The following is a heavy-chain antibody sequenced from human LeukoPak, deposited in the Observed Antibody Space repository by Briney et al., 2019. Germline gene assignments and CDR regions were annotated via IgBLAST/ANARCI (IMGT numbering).Heavy chain of an antibody. J-gene: IGHJ5*02. CDR2: INHSGST. Sequence: SETLSLTCAVYGGSFSGYYWSWIRQPPGKGLEWIGEINHSGSTNYNPSLKSRVTISVDTSKNQFSLKLSSVTAADTAVYYCVAITMVRGVPYDWFDPWGQGTLVTVSS. V-gene: IGHV4-34*01. D-gene: IGHD3-10*01. CDR3: VAITMVRGVPYDWFDP. CDR1: GGSFSGYY.